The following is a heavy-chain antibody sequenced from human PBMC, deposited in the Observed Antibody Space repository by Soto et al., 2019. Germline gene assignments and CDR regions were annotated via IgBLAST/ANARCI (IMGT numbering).Heavy chain of an antibody. Sequence: SETLSLTCAVYGGSFSGYYWSWIRQPPGKGLEWIGEINHSGSTNYNPSLKSRVTISVDTSKNQFSLKLSSVTAADTAVYYCARNRRADYYDSSGYTNNWFDPWGQGTLVTVSS. D-gene: IGHD3-22*01. CDR3: ARNRRADYYDSSGYTNNWFDP. V-gene: IGHV4-34*01. CDR2: INHSGST. CDR1: GGSFSGYY. J-gene: IGHJ5*02.